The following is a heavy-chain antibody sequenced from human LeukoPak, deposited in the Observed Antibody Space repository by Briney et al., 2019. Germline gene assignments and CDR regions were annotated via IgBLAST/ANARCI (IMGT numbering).Heavy chain of an antibody. CDR1: GGSISSGGYY. J-gene: IGHJ4*02. Sequence: PSETLSLTCTVSGGSISSGGYYWSWIQQPPGKGLEWIGYIYHSGSTYYNPSLKSRVTISVDRSKNQFSLKLSSVTAADTAVYYCARRRGARHFDYWGQGTLVTVSS. V-gene: IGHV4-30-2*01. CDR2: IYHSGST. CDR3: ARRRGARHFDY.